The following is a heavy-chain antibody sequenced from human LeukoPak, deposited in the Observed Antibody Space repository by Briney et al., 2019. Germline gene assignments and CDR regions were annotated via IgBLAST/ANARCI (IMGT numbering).Heavy chain of an antibody. CDR3: ARVPYYYDSSGYLYYYYGMDV. V-gene: IGHV1-69*13. CDR2: IIPIFGTA. Sequence: ASVKVSCKASGGTFSSYAISWVRQAPGQGLEWMGGIIPIFGTANYAQKFQGRVTITADESTSTAYMELSSLRSEDTAVYYCARVPYYYDSSGYLYYYYGMDVWGQGTTVTVSS. CDR1: GGTFSSYA. D-gene: IGHD3-22*01. J-gene: IGHJ6*02.